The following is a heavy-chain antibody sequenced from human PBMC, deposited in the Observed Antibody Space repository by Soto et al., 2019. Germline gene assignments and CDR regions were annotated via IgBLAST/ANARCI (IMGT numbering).Heavy chain of an antibody. CDR1: GFTFSSYA. V-gene: IGHV3-23*01. CDR3: AKDRLLLRYFYWLLSGPFDY. CDR2: ISGSGGST. D-gene: IGHD3-9*01. J-gene: IGHJ4*02. Sequence: GGSLRLSCAASGFTFSSYAMSWVRQAPGKGLEWVSAISGSGGSTYYADSVKGRFTISRDNSKNTLYLQMNSLRAEDTAVYYCAKDRLLLRYFYWLLSGPFDYWGQGTLVTVSS.